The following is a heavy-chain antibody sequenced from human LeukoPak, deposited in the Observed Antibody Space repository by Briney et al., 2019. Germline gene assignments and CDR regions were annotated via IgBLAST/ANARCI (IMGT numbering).Heavy chain of an antibody. D-gene: IGHD6-13*01. Sequence: PGXGLXWXSGINWNGGSTGYADSVKGRFTISRDNAKNSLYLQMNSLRAEDTALYYCARDLAAAGYYFDYWGQGTLVTVSS. CDR2: INWNGGST. CDR3: ARDLAAAGYYFDY. J-gene: IGHJ4*02. V-gene: IGHV3-20*03.